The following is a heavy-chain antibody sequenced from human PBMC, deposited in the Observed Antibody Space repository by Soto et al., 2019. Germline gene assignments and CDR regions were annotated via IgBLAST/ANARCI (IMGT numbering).Heavy chain of an antibody. CDR2: ISGRGASI. D-gene: IGHD1-1*01. CDR3: AKTGPYYFEY. Sequence: HPGGSLRLSCAASGFTFSSSGMTWVRQAPGKGLEWVSAISGRGASIYYADSVRGRFTISRDNSKNMLYLQMDSLGAEDTAIYYCAKTGPYYFEYWGQGTLVTVSS. V-gene: IGHV3-23*01. J-gene: IGHJ4*02. CDR1: GFTFSSSG.